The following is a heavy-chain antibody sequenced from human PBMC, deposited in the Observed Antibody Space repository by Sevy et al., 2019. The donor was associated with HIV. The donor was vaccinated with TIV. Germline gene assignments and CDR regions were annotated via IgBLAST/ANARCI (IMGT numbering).Heavy chain of an antibody. V-gene: IGHV3-30-3*01. Sequence: GGSLRLSCAASGFTFSNYAMHWVRQAPGKGLEWVAVISYDGITKYNADSVKGRFTISRDNSKNTLYLQMNTLRVEDTATYYCASDPSREYFCDYGMDVWGQGTTVTVSS. D-gene: IGHD3-3*01. CDR1: GFTFSNYA. CDR2: ISYDGITK. J-gene: IGHJ6*02. CDR3: ASDPSREYFCDYGMDV.